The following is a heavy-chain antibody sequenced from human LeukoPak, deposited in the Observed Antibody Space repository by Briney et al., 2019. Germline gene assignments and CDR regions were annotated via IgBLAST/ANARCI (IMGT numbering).Heavy chain of an antibody. CDR3: MGAEYRGH. J-gene: IGHJ4*02. V-gene: IGHV4-4*02. CDR2: IWHSGTT. D-gene: IGHD3-10*01. CDR1: GASIISNNW. Sequence: SVTLSLTCAVSGASIISNNWWSWVRQPSGKGLEWIGEIWHSGTTNYNPSLKSRVTISVDNSKNQFSLKLNSVTAADTAVYYCMGAEYRGHWGQGTLVTVSS.